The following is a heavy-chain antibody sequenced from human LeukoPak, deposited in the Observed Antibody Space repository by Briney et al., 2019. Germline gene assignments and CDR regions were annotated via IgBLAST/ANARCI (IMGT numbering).Heavy chain of an antibody. D-gene: IGHD2-15*01. J-gene: IGHJ5*02. Sequence: GASVKVSCKASGYTFTSYAMHWVRQAPGQRLGWMGWINAGNGNTKYSQKFQGRVTITRDTSASTAYMELSSLRSEDTAVYYCASGYCSGASAPRSNWFDPWGKGTLVTVSS. V-gene: IGHV1-3*01. CDR3: ASGYCSGASAPRSNWFDP. CDR1: GYTFTSYA. CDR2: INAGNGNT.